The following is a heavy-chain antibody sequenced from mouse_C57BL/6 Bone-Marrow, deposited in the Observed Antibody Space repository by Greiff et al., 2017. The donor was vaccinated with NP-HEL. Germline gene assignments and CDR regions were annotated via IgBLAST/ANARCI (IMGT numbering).Heavy chain of an antibody. CDR2: IYPRSGNT. J-gene: IGHJ1*03. V-gene: IGHV1-81*01. CDR1: GYTFTSYG. D-gene: IGHD2-3*01. Sequence: VMLVESGAELARPGASVKLSCTASGYTFTSYGISWVKQRTGQGLEWIGEIYPRSGNTYYNEKFKGKATLTPDKSSSTAYMELRSLTSEDSAVYFCARWLLLWYFDVWGTGTTVTVSS. CDR3: ARWLLLWYFDV.